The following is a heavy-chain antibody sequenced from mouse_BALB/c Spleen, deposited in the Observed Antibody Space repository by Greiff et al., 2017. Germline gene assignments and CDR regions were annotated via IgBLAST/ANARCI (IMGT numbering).Heavy chain of an antibody. CDR2: ISSGSSTI. D-gene: IGHD2-1*01. CDR3: ARSEGNYGYFDV. CDR1: GFTFSSFG. Sequence: EVKLVESGGGLVQPGGSRKLSCAASGFTFSSFGMHWVRQAPEKGLEWVAYISSGSSTIYYADTVKGRFTISRDNPKNTLFLQMTSLRSEDTAMYYCARSEGNYGYFDVWGAGTTVTVSS. V-gene: IGHV5-17*02. J-gene: IGHJ1*01.